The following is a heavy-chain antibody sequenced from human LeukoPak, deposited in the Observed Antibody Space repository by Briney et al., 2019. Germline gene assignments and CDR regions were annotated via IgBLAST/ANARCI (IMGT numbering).Heavy chain of an antibody. CDR3: ARIRIRKYQLLLYYYGMDV. V-gene: IGHV4-39*01. Sequence: SETLSLTCTVSGGSISRSSYYWGWIRQPPGKGLEWIGSIYYSGSTYYNPSLKSRVTISVDTSKNQFSLKLSSVTAADTAVYYCARIRIRKYQLLLYYYGMDVWGQGTTVTVSS. J-gene: IGHJ6*02. D-gene: IGHD2-2*01. CDR2: IYYSGST. CDR1: GGSISRSSYY.